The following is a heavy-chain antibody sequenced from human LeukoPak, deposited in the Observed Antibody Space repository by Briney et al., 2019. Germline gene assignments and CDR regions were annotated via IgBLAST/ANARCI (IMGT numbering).Heavy chain of an antibody. D-gene: IGHD1/OR15-1a*01. Sequence: SLRLSCAASGFIFSRFWMSWVREAPGKGLEWVANIKEDGSDYYYVGSVNGRFTISRDNAKNSLYLQMNSLRADDTAVYYCARGNTGTGDYWGQGTLVTVSS. V-gene: IGHV3-7*03. J-gene: IGHJ4*02. CDR1: GFIFSRFW. CDR2: IKEDGSDY. CDR3: ARGNTGTGDY.